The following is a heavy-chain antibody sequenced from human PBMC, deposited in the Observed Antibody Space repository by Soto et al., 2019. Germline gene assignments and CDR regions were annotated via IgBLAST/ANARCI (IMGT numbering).Heavy chain of an antibody. CDR1: GFTFSSYS. J-gene: IGHJ4*02. D-gene: IGHD6-6*01. CDR2: ISSSSSYI. CDR3: ARVTSIAARSYFDY. Sequence: GGSLRLSCAASGFTFSSYSMNWVRQAPGKGLEWVSSISSSSSYIYYADSVKGRFTISRDNAKNSLYLQMNSLRAEDTAVYYCARVTSIAARSYFDYWGQGTLVTVS. V-gene: IGHV3-21*01.